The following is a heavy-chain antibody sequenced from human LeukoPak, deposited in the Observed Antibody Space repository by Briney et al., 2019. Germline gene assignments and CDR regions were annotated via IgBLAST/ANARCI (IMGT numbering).Heavy chain of an antibody. J-gene: IGHJ5*02. CDR1: GGSISSGGYY. CDR3: ARESLRDGYGVT. CDR2: IYYSRST. Sequence: SQTLSLTCTVSGGSISSGGYYWSWIRQHPGKGLEWIGYIYYSRSTYYNPSLKSRVTISVGTSKNQFSLKLSSVTAADTAVYYCARESLRDGYGVTWGQGTLVTVSS. D-gene: IGHD5-24*01. V-gene: IGHV4-31*03.